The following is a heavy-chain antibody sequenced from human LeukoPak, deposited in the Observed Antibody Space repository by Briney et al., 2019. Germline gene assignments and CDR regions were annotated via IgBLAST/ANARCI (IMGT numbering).Heavy chain of an antibody. Sequence: PGRSLRLSCAASGFTFSSYGMHWVRQAPGKGLEWVAVISDDGSNKYYADSVKGRFTISRDNSKNTLYLQMNSLRAEDTAVYYCARDGYSSSWYYFDYWGQGTLVTVSS. D-gene: IGHD6-13*01. J-gene: IGHJ4*02. CDR3: ARDGYSSSWYYFDY. V-gene: IGHV3-30*03. CDR2: ISDDGSNK. CDR1: GFTFSSYG.